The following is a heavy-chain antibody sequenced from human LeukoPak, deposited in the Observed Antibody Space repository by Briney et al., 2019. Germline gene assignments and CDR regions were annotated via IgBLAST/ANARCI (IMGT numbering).Heavy chain of an antibody. V-gene: IGHV4-34*01. CDR2: INHSGST. CDR3: GSXXXSXXYRXQLNWFDP. D-gene: IGHD6-13*01. Sequence: CXVXGGSFSGYYWSWIRQPPGKGLEWIGEINHSGSTNYNPSLKSRVTISVDTSKNQFSLKLSSVTAADTAVYYCGSXXXSXXYRXQLNWFDPWGQGTLVTVSS. CDR1: GGSFSGYY. J-gene: IGHJ5*02.